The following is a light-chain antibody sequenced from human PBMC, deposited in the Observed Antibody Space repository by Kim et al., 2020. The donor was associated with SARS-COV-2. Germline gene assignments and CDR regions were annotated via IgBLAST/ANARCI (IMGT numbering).Light chain of an antibody. CDR1: QSIIDY. Sequence: SASVGDRVTITCRSSQSIIDYLNWYQQKPGKAPKLLIYSASSLQSGVPSRFSGSGSGTDFTLTIRSLQPEDFATYYCQQSYGTPGTFGQGTKLEI. J-gene: IGKJ2*01. CDR2: SAS. CDR3: QQSYGTPGT. V-gene: IGKV1-39*01.